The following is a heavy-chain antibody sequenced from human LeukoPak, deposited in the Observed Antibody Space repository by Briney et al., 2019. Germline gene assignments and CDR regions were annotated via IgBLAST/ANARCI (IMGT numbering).Heavy chain of an antibody. CDR1: GGSLSDYY. CDR3: ARIQLWPLHYFDY. J-gene: IGHJ4*02. V-gene: IGHV4-34*01. CDR2: INHSGDT. Sequence: PSETLSLTCAVYGGSLSDYYWSWIPQPPGKGLEWIGEINHSGDTKYNPSLKSRVTISVDTSKNQFSLKVSSVTAADTAVYYCARIQLWPLHYFDYWGQGTLVTVSS. D-gene: IGHD5-18*01.